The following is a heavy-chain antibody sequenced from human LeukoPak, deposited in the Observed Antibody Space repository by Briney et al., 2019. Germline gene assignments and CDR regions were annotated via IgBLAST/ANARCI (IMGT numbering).Heavy chain of an antibody. V-gene: IGHV3-11*01. CDR3: ARVPRGLGSSSWPYYYYYGMDV. Sequence: PGGSLRLSCAASGFTFSDYYMSWIRQAPGKGLEWVSYISSSGSAIYYADSVKGRFTISRDNAKNSLYLQMNSLRAEDTAVYYCARVPRGLGSSSWPYYYYYGMDVWGQGTTVTVSS. CDR2: ISSSGSAI. D-gene: IGHD6-13*01. CDR1: GFTFSDYY. J-gene: IGHJ6*02.